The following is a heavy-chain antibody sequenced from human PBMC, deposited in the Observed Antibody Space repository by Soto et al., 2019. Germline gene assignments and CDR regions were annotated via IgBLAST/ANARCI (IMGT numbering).Heavy chain of an antibody. CDR1: GFTFSSYA. V-gene: IGHV3-30-3*01. J-gene: IGHJ6*02. D-gene: IGHD2-15*01. Sequence: QVQLVESGGGVVQPGRSLRLSCAASGFTFSSYAMHWVRQAPGKGLEWVAVISYDGSNKYYADSVKGRFTISRDNSKNTLYLQMNSLRAEDTAVYYCARDGDCSGGSCYVGGHYYYYGMDVWGQGTTVTVSS. CDR3: ARDGDCSGGSCYVGGHYYYYGMDV. CDR2: ISYDGSNK.